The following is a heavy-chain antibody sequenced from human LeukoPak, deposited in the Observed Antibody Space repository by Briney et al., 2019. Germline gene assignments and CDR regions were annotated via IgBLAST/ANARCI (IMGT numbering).Heavy chain of an antibody. J-gene: IGHJ2*01. CDR2: TRQDKREI. CDR1: GFTFSRNW. V-gene: IGHV3-7*01. CDR3: ASAGVVGASTYWYFDL. D-gene: IGHD1-26*01. Sequence: GGSLRLSCVGSGFTFSRNWMSWVRQAPGKGLEWVASTRQDKREIYYVDSVRGRFTISRDNAESSLYLQMNSLRAEDTAIYYCASAGVVGASTYWYFDLWGRGTRVTVSS.